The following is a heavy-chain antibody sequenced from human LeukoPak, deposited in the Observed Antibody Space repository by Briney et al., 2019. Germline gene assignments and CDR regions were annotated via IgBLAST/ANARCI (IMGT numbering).Heavy chain of an antibody. Sequence: AGGSLRLSXAASGFTFCDYYMSWIRQTPGKGLEWVSYISSSGSTIYYADSVKGRFTISRDNAKNSLYLRMNSLRAEDTAVYYCARSGFLEWLLSHDYWGQGTLVTVSS. J-gene: IGHJ4*02. D-gene: IGHD3-3*01. V-gene: IGHV3-11*04. CDR1: GFTFCDYY. CDR3: ARSGFLEWLLSHDY. CDR2: ISSSGSTI.